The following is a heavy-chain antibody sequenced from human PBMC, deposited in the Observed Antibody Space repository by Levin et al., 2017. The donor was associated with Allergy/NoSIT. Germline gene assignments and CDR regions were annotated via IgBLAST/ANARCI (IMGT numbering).Heavy chain of an antibody. Sequence: PGGSLRLSCAASGFIFGTYAMSWVRQAPGKGLEWVSGISNIEGGRTSYAESVKGRFTIARDNSKKTLYLQMNSLRAEDTALYYCAKDSRDNRDGYTDGALDYWGQGTLVTVSS. V-gene: IGHV3-23*01. CDR2: ISNIEGGRT. CDR1: GFIFGTYA. J-gene: IGHJ4*02. D-gene: IGHD5-24*01. CDR3: AKDSRDNRDGYTDGALDY.